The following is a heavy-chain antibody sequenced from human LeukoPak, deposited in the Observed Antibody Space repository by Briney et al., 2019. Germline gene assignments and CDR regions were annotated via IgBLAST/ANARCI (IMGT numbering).Heavy chain of an antibody. D-gene: IGHD3-10*01. CDR2: INHSEST. V-gene: IGHV4-34*01. CDR1: GGSFSGYY. CDR3: ATTYYYGSGSYYTWRRSPRYYFDY. J-gene: IGHJ4*02. Sequence: SETLSLTCAVYGGSFSGYYWSWIRQPPGKGLEWIGEINHSESTNYNPSLKSRVTISVDTSKNQFSLKLSSVTAADTAVYYCATTYYYGSGSYYTWRRSPRYYFDYWGQGTLVTVSS.